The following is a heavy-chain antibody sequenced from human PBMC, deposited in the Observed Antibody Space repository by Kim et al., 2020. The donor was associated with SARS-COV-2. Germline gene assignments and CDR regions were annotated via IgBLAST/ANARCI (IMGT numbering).Heavy chain of an antibody. CDR3: ARGYGSGSPLWY. J-gene: IGHJ4*02. D-gene: IGHD3-10*01. Sequence: NYNPSLKSRVTISVDTSKNQFSLKLSSVTAADTAVYYCARGYGSGSPLWYWGQGTLVTVSS. V-gene: IGHV4-34*01.